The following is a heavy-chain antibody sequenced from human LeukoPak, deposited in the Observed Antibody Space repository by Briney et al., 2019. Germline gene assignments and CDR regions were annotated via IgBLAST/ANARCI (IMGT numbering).Heavy chain of an antibody. J-gene: IGHJ4*02. D-gene: IGHD2-2*02. CDR1: GFTFSSYA. CDR2: ISGSGGST. Sequence: PGGSLRLSCAASGFTFSSYAMSWVRQAPGKGLEWVSAISGSGGSTYYADSVKGRFTISRDNSKNTLYLQMNSLRAEDTAVYYCARYLSDLYYFDYWGQGTLVTVSS. V-gene: IGHV3-23*01. CDR3: ARYLSDLYYFDY.